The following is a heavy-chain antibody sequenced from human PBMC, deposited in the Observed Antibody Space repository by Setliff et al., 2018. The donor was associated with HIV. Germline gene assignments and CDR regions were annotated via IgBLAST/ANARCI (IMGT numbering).Heavy chain of an antibody. CDR1: GASISGFY. D-gene: IGHD6-19*01. J-gene: IGHJ6*02. Sequence: SETLSLTCTVSGASISGFYWSWIRQPPGKGLQWIGYIYTSGPTNYNPSLESRVTISVDTSKNQFSLKLSSVTAADTAVYYCARRLFGAVAGTYGMDVWGQGTTVTVSS. CDR2: IYTSGPT. CDR3: ARRLFGAVAGTYGMDV. V-gene: IGHV4-4*09.